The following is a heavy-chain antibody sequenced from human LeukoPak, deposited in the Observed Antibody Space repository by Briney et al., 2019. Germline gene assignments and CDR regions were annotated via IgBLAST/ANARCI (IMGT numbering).Heavy chain of an antibody. V-gene: IGHV4-34*01. CDR2: INHSGST. J-gene: IGHJ4*02. CDR1: GGSFSGYY. D-gene: IGHD6-13*01. CDR3: ARRLAYSSSWYGRAYYFDY. Sequence: SETLSLTCAVYGGSFSGYYWSWIRQPPGKGLEWIGEINHSGSTNYNPSLKSRVTISVDTSKNKFSLKLSSVTAADTAVYYCARRLAYSSSWYGRAYYFDYWGQGTLVTVSS.